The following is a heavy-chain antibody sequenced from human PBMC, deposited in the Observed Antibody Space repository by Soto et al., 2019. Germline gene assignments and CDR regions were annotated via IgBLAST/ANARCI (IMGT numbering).Heavy chain of an antibody. CDR2: ISSSSTI. V-gene: IGHV3-48*02. Sequence: PGGSLRLSCAASGFTFSSYSMNWVRQAPGKGLEWVSYISSSSTIYYADSVKGRFTISRDNAKNSLYLQMNSLRDEDTAVYYCARDYYYDSSPSDYWGQGTLVTVSS. J-gene: IGHJ4*02. CDR3: ARDYYYDSSPSDY. D-gene: IGHD3-22*01. CDR1: GFTFSSYS.